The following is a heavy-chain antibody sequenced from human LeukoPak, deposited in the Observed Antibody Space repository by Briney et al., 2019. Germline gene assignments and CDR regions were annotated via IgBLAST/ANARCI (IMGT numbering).Heavy chain of an antibody. CDR3: ARGQVVGVTDYFDY. Sequence: GGSLRFSCAASGFTVSNHYMNWVRQAPGKGLEWVSVIYSGGGTHYTDSVKGRFTISRDNSKNTLFLQMNNLRAEDTALYYCARGQVVGVTDYFDYWGQGTPVTVAS. J-gene: IGHJ4*02. V-gene: IGHV3-53*01. CDR1: GFTVSNHY. CDR2: IYSGGGT. D-gene: IGHD1-26*01.